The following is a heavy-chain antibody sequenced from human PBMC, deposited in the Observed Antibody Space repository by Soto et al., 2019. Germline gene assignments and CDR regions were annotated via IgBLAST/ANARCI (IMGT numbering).Heavy chain of an antibody. D-gene: IGHD3-9*01. CDR3: PSPRIDIGYAP. CDR1: GGSISSSSYY. CDR2: IYYSGST. V-gene: IGHV4-39*01. Sequence: NPSETLSLTCTVSGGSISSSSYYWGWIRQPPGKGLGWIGSIYYSGSTYYNPSLKSRVTISVDTSKNQFSLKLSSVTAADTAVYYCPSPRIDIGYAPWGQGILFTASS. J-gene: IGHJ5*02.